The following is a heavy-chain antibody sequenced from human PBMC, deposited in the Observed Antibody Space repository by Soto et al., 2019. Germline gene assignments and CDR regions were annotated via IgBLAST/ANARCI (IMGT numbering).Heavy chain of an antibody. D-gene: IGHD1-20*01. V-gene: IGHV1-58*02. J-gene: IGHJ4*02. CDR1: GFTFTSCA. CDR2: IVVGSGNT. CDR3: AAGTRYNWNYVDY. Sequence: SVELSCTASGFTFTSCAMQWVRQARGQRLEWIGWIVVGSGNTNYAQKFQERVTITRDMSTSTAYMELSSLRSEDTAVYYCAAGTRYNWNYVDYWGQGTLVTVSS.